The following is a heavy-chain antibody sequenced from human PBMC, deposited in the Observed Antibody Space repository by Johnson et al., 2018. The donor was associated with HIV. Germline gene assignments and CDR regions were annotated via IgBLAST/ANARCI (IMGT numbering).Heavy chain of an antibody. CDR2: ISYDGSNK. CDR1: GFTFSSYA. J-gene: IGHJ3*02. CDR3: ARCDSSSPLRACDI. V-gene: IGHV3-30*04. D-gene: IGHD6-6*01. Sequence: QVQLVESGGGVVQPGRSLRLSCAASGFTFSSYAMHWVSQAPGKGLEWVAVISYDGSNKYYADSVKGRFTISRDNSKNTLYLQMNSLRAEDTAVYYWARCDSSSPLRACDIWGQGTLVIVSS.